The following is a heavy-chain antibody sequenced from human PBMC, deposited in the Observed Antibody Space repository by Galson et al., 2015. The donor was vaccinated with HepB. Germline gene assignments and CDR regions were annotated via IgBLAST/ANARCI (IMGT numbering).Heavy chain of an antibody. CDR1: GDSVSSNTAA. CDR2: TYYKSKWNN. Sequence: CAISGDSVSSNTAAWSWVRQSPSRGLEWLGRTYYKSKWNNDYAVSVKSRIAINPDTSKNQFSLQLNSVTPEDTAVYYCAREPYGSGNADHWFDPWGQGILVTVSS. J-gene: IGHJ5*02. V-gene: IGHV6-1*01. CDR3: AREPYGSGNADHWFDP. D-gene: IGHD3-10*01.